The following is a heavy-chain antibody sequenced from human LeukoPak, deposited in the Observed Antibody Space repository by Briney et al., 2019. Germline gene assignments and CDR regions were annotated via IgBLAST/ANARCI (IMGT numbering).Heavy chain of an antibody. CDR1: GGSLSSYY. J-gene: IGHJ4*02. Sequence: PSETLSLTCTVYGGSLSSYYWSWIRQPPGKRREWIGCIYTSGSTNYNPPLKSGVPIPQDRSKDQFSLKLSSVTPAATAVYSVAGEGSGIAVAGTFDYWGQGTLVTVSS. CDR2: IYTSGST. D-gene: IGHD6-19*01. V-gene: IGHV4-4*07. CDR3: AGEGSGIAVAGTFDY.